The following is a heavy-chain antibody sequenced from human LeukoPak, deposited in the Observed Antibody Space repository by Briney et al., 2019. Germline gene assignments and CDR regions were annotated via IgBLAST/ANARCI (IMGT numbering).Heavy chain of an antibody. Sequence: GGSLRLSCAASGFTLSSYGMHWVRQAPGKGLEWVAVISYDGSNKYYADSVKGRFTISRDNSKNTLYLQMNSLRAEDTAVYYCAKAQRGSGYFALVAFDIWGQGAMVTVSS. CDR3: AKAQRGSGYFALVAFDI. CDR1: GFTLSSYG. D-gene: IGHD3-22*01. CDR2: ISYDGSNK. V-gene: IGHV3-30*18. J-gene: IGHJ3*02.